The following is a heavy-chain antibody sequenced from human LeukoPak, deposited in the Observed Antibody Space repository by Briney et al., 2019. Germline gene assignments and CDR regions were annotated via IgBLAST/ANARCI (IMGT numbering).Heavy chain of an antibody. CDR3: AKNSPYYFDY. CDR1: GFTFRSSG. J-gene: IGHJ4*02. Sequence: GGSLRLSCAASGFTFRSSGMTWVRQAPGKGLEWVSAISNGGRATYYAESVKGRFITSRDNSRTTLDLKMNSLRAEDTAVYYWAKNSPYYFDYWGQGVLVTVSS. V-gene: IGHV3-23*01. CDR2: ISNGGRAT.